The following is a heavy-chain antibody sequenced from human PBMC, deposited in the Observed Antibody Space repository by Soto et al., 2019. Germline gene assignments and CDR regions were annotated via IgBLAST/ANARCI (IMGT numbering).Heavy chain of an antibody. CDR2: IYHSGST. CDR1: GGSISSSNW. V-gene: IGHV4-4*02. J-gene: IGHJ4*02. CDR3: ARVLPQRGYSGYTTIKY. D-gene: IGHD5-12*01. Sequence: QVQLQESGPGLVKPSGTLSLTCAVSGGSISSSNWWSWVRQPPGKGREWIGEIYHSGSTNYNPSLRSRVTISVDKSKNQFSLKLSSVTAADTAVYYCARVLPQRGYSGYTTIKYWGQGTLVTVSS.